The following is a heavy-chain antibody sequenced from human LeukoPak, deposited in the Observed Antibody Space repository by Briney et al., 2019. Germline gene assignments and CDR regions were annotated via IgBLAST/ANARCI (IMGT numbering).Heavy chain of an antibody. Sequence: SETLSLTCTVSSGSISSYYWNWIRQPPGKGLEWIGYIYYTGSTNYNPSLKSRVTTLVDTSKNQFSLRLRSVTAAATAVYYCAREYSSSSGRRAFDFWGQGTMVTVSS. CDR1: SGSISSYY. CDR2: IYYTGST. D-gene: IGHD6-6*01. V-gene: IGHV4-59*08. CDR3: AREYSSSSGRRAFDF. J-gene: IGHJ3*01.